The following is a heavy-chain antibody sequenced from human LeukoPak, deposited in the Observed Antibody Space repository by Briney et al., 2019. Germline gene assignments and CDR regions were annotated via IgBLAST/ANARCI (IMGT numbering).Heavy chain of an antibody. J-gene: IGHJ4*02. CDR2: INSDGSST. D-gene: IGHD4-17*01. CDR1: GFTFSNYW. CDR3: AKGGATVIDY. V-gene: IGHV3-74*01. Sequence: GGSLRLSCAASGFTFSNYWMHWVRQAPGKGLVWVSRINSDGSSTTSANSVKGRFTISRDNAKNTLYLQMNSLRAEDTAVYYCAKGGATVIDYWGQGTLVTVSS.